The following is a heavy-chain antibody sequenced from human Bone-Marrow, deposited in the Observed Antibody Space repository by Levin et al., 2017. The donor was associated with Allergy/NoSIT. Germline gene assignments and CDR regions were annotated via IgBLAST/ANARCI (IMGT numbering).Heavy chain of an antibody. CDR2: ISWNSGSI. CDR1: GFTFDDYA. CDR3: AKSPGSTSGFR. J-gene: IGHJ3*01. D-gene: IGHD3-10*01. Sequence: ALRLSCAASGFTFDDYAMHWVRQAPGKGLAWVSGISWNSGSIGYADSVKGRFTISRDNAKNSLYLQMNSLRAEDTALYYCAKSPGSTSGFRWGQGTMVTVSS. V-gene: IGHV3-9*01.